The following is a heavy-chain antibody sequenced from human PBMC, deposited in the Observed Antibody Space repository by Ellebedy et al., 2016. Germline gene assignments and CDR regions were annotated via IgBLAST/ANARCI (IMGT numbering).Heavy chain of an antibody. Sequence: GESLKISCAASGFTFSSYWMYWVRQAPGEGLEWVSAITGDTGTTYYADSVKGRFTISRDISRNTLYLQMNSLRVEDTALYYCVKGASSGSWVTMEYWGQGALVTVSS. CDR1: GFTFSSYW. D-gene: IGHD6-13*01. CDR2: ITGDTGTT. CDR3: VKGASSGSWVTMEY. J-gene: IGHJ4*02. V-gene: IGHV3-23*01.